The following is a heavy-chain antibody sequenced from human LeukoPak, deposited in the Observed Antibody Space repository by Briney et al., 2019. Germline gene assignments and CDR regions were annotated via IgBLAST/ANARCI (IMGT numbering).Heavy chain of an antibody. CDR2: ISSDGSDT. J-gene: IGHJ4*02. V-gene: IGHV3-74*01. CDR1: GFSFSNYW. Sequence: GGSLRLSCAAPGFSFSNYWMHWVRQAPGKGLVWVSRISSDGSDTIYADSVKGRFTMSRDNAKDTLYLQMNSLRAEDTAVYYCARGPRTYDYWGQGTLVTVSS. CDR3: ARGPRTYDY. D-gene: IGHD3/OR15-3a*01.